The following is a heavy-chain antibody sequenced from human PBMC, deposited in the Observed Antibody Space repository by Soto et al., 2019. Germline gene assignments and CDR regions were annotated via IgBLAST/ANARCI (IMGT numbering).Heavy chain of an antibody. J-gene: IGHJ4*02. CDR3: GRDPDYYYIDY. Sequence: ASVKVSCKASGYTLTAYGITWVRQAPGQGLEWMGWISVYNGNTNYAEKFQGRVTMTTDTYTSTAYMELRSLRSDDTAVYFCGRDPDYYYIDYWGQGTLVTVSS. CDR2: ISVYNGNT. D-gene: IGHD5-12*01. V-gene: IGHV1-18*01. CDR1: GYTLTAYG.